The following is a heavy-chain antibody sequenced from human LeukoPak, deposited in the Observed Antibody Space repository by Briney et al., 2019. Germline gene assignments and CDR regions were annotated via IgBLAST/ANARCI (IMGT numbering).Heavy chain of an antibody. CDR1: GGSISSYY. D-gene: IGHD4-17*01. J-gene: IGHJ3*02. CDR3: ARDLVYGDYPGHDAFDI. V-gene: IGHV4-59*01. CDR2: IHYSGST. Sequence: SESLSLTCTVSGGSISSYYWSWIRQPPGKGLEWIGYIHYSGSTNYNPSLKSRVTTSVDTSKNQFSLKLSSVTAADTAVYYCARDLVYGDYPGHDAFDIWGQGTMVTVSS.